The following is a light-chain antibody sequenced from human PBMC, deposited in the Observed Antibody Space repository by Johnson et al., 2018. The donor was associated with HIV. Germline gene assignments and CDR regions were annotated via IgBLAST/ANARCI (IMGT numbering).Light chain of an antibody. CDR3: GSWDSCLSAVLYV. CDR2: ENN. Sequence: QLVLTQPPSVSAAPGQKVTISCSGSSSNIGNNYVSWYQQLPGTAPKLLIYENNKRPSGIPDRFSGSKSGPSATLGITGLQTGDESDYYCGSWDSCLSAVLYVFGTGTKVIVL. CDR1: SSNIGNNY. J-gene: IGLJ1*01. V-gene: IGLV1-51*02.